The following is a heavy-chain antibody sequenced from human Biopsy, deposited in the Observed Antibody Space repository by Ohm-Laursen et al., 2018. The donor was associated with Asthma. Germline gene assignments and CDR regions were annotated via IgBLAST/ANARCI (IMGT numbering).Heavy chain of an antibody. V-gene: IGHV1-69*01. CDR1: GGTFNTYV. J-gene: IGHJ4*02. Sequence: GSSVKVSCKSLGGTFNTYVIGWVRQAPGPGLGWMGGINSVFGTTTYPQKFQDRVTITADDSTSTVYMELSSLRSEDTAVYYCARKAGSCISRTCYSLDFWGQGTLVTVSS. CDR2: INSVFGTT. CDR3: ARKAGSCISRTCYSLDF. D-gene: IGHD2-2*01.